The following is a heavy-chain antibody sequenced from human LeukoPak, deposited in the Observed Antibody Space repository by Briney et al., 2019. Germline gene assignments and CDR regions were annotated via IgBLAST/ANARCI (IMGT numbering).Heavy chain of an antibody. D-gene: IGHD1-26*01. J-gene: IGHJ4*02. V-gene: IGHV1-18*01. Sequence: GASVKVSCKASGYTFIRYGISWVRQAPGQGLEWMGWISPYNGNTKYLQKLQGRVTMTTDTSTSTAYMELRSLTSDDTAVYYCAREESIGRYQFLHDYWGQGTLVTVSS. CDR3: AREESIGRYQFLHDY. CDR2: ISPYNGNT. CDR1: GYTFIRYG.